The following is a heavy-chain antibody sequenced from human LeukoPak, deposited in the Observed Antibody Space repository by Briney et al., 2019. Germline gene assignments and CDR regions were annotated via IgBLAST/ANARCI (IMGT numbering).Heavy chain of an antibody. D-gene: IGHD3-10*01. J-gene: IGHJ4*02. CDR3: ARGTEYYYGSGSYLFDY. CDR1: GFTFSTYW. Sequence: GGSLRLSCAASGFTFSTYWMNWFRQTPGKGLEWVAKIKADGGEKDHVASVKGRFTISRDNAKNSLYLQMNSLRAEDTAVYYCARGTEYYYGSGSYLFDYWGQGTLVTVSS. CDR2: IKADGGEK. V-gene: IGHV3-7*01.